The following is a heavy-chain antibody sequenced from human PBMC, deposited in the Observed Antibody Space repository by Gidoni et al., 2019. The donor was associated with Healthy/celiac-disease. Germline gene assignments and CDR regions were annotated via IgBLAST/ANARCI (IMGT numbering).Heavy chain of an antibody. CDR3: ARDLVVPAAIGYYYGMDV. V-gene: IGHV3-21*01. J-gene: IGHJ6*02. CDR1: GFTFRSYS. D-gene: IGHD2-2*01. Sequence: GFTFRSYSMNWVRQAPGKGREWDSYIRSSSSYIYYEDSVKGRFTISRDNAKNSLYLQMNSLRAEDTAVYYCARDLVVPAAIGYYYGMDVWGQGTTVTVSS. CDR2: IRSSSSYI.